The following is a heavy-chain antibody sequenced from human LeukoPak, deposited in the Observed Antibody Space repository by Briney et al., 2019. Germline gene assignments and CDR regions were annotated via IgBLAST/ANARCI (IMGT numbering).Heavy chain of an antibody. Sequence: PGGSLRLSCAASGFTFSSYEMNWVRQAPGKGLEWVSYISSSGSTIYYADSVKGRFTISRDNAKNSAYLQMNSLRAEDTGIYYCAYYYGSGSSLWGQGTLVTVSS. V-gene: IGHV3-48*03. CDR3: AYYYGSGSSL. D-gene: IGHD3-10*01. CDR1: GFTFSSYE. CDR2: ISSSGSTI. J-gene: IGHJ4*02.